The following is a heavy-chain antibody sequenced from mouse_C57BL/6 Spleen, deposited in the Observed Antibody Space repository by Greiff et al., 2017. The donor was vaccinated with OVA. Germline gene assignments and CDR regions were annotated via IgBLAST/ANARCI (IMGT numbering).Heavy chain of an antibody. V-gene: IGHV5-17*01. CDR2: ISSGSSTI. CDR3: ARSYYDPYAMDY. CDR1: GFTFSDYG. J-gene: IGHJ4*01. D-gene: IGHD2-4*01. Sequence: EVQRVESGGGLVKPGGSLKLSCAASGFTFSDYGMNWVRQAPEKGLEWVAYISSGSSTIYYADTVKGRFPISRDNAKNTLFLQMTSLRSEDTAMYYCARSYYDPYAMDYWGQGTSVTVSS.